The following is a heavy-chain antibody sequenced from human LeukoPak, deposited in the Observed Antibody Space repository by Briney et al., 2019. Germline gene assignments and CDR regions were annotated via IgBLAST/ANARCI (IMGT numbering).Heavy chain of an antibody. Sequence: GGSLRLSCAASGFTFSAYTMNWVRQAPGKGLEWVSSISSSTSYIYYADSVKGRFTISRDNAKDSLYLQVNSLRAEDTAVYYCARGARLFQHWGQGTLVTVSS. CDR2: ISSSTSYI. CDR1: GFTFSAYT. D-gene: IGHD6-25*01. V-gene: IGHV3-21*01. J-gene: IGHJ1*01. CDR3: ARGARLFQH.